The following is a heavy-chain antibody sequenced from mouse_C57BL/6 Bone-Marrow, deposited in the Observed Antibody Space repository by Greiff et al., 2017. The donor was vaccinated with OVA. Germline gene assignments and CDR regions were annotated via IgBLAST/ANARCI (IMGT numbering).Heavy chain of an antibody. J-gene: IGHJ1*03. CDR2: IYPGDGDT. V-gene: IGHV1-80*01. Sequence: VQLVESGAELVKPGASVKISCKASGYAFSSYWMNWVKQRPGKGLEWIGQIYPGDGDTNYNGKFKGKATRTADKSSSTAYMQLSSLTSEDSAVYYCERYYGSSYDWYFDVWGTGTTVTVSS. CDR1: GYAFSSYW. D-gene: IGHD1-1*01. CDR3: ERYYGSSYDWYFDV.